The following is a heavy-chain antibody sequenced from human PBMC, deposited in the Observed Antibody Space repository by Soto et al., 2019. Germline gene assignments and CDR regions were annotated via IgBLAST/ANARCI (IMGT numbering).Heavy chain of an antibody. CDR3: ARRRYCSGGSCYPAVGYWFDP. D-gene: IGHD2-15*01. Sequence: QLQLQESGPGLVKPSETLSLTCTVSGGSISSSSYYWGWIRQPPGKGLEWIGSIYYSGSTYYNPSLKSRVTISVDTSKNQFSVKLSSVTAADTAVYYCARRRYCSGGSCYPAVGYWFDPWGQGTLVTVSS. CDR1: GGSISSSSYY. V-gene: IGHV4-39*01. CDR2: IYYSGST. J-gene: IGHJ5*02.